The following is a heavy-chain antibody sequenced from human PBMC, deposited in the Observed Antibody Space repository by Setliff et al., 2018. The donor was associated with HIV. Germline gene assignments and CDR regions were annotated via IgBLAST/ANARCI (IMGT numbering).Heavy chain of an antibody. D-gene: IGHD3-3*01. CDR2: ITGSGNNA. CDR3: AKSRSGYYTDLEY. Sequence: GGSLRLSCAAPGFTFSSYAMNWVRQAPGKGLEWVSGITGSGNNADYADSVKGRFTISRDNSKNTLDLQMNSLRAEDTAVYYCAKSRSGYYTDLEYWGQGTLVTVSS. CDR1: GFTFSSYA. J-gene: IGHJ4*02. V-gene: IGHV3-23*01.